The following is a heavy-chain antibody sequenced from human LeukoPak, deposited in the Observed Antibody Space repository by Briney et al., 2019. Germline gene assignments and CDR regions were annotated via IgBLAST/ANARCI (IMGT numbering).Heavy chain of an antibody. V-gene: IGHV4-39*01. CDR3: ARYDPLVVMLDY. D-gene: IGHD3-22*01. J-gene: IGHJ4*02. CDR1: GGSISSSSYY. Sequence: PSETLSLTCTVSGGSISSSSYYWGWIRQPPGKGLEWVGSIYYSGSTYYNPSLKSRVTVSVDTSKNQFSLKLTSVTAADTAMYYCARYDPLVVMLDYWGQGTLVTVSS. CDR2: IYYSGST.